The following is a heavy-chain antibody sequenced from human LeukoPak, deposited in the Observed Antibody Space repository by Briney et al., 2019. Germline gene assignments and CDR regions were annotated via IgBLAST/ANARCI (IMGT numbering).Heavy chain of an antibody. Sequence: ASVKVSCKASGGTFSSYGISWVRQAPGQGLEWMGWISAYNGNTNYAQKLQGRVTMTTDTSTSTAYMELRSLRSDDTAVYYCARDIATYYYDSSGYYFDYWGQGTLVTVSS. CDR2: ISAYNGNT. V-gene: IGHV1-18*01. CDR3: ARDIATYYYDSSGYYFDY. J-gene: IGHJ4*02. D-gene: IGHD3-22*01. CDR1: GGTFSSYG.